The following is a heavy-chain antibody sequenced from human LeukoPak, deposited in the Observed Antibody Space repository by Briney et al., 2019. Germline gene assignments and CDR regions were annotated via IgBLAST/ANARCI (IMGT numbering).Heavy chain of an antibody. D-gene: IGHD3-10*01. CDR2: INAGNGNT. Sequence: WASVKVSCTASGYTFTSYAMHWVRQAPGQRLEWMGWINAGNGNTKYSQKFQGRVTITRDTPASTAYMELSSLRSEDTAVYYCARSAQVRGNPTLGYWGQGTLVTVSS. V-gene: IGHV1-3*01. J-gene: IGHJ4*02. CDR3: ARSAQVRGNPTLGY. CDR1: GYTFTSYA.